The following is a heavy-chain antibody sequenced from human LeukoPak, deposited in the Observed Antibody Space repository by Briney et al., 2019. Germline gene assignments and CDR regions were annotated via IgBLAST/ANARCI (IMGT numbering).Heavy chain of an antibody. CDR2: INHSGST. V-gene: IGHV4-34*01. Sequence: PSETLSLTCAVYGGSFSGYYWSWIRYPPGKGLEWIGEINHSGSTNYNPSLKSRVTISVDTSKIKFSLKLSSVTAADTAVYYCAGHEYYDILTGYYNVRDYWGQGTLVTVSS. J-gene: IGHJ4*02. CDR1: GGSFSGYY. D-gene: IGHD3-9*01. CDR3: AGHEYYDILTGYYNVRDY.